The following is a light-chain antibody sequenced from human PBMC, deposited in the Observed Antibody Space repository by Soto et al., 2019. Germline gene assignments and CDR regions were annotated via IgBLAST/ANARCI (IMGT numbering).Light chain of an antibody. CDR1: QSVSSSY. J-gene: IGKJ1*01. V-gene: IGKV3-20*01. CDR2: GAS. Sequence: EIVLTQSPGTLSLSPGERATLSCRASQSVSSSYLAWYQQKRGQAPRLLIYGASSRATGIPDRFSASGSGTDFSLTISGLEPEDFAVYHCQHYGRSPWTFVQGTRVEIK. CDR3: QHYGRSPWT.